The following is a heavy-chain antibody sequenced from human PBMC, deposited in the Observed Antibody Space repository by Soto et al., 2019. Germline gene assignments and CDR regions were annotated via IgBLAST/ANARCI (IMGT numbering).Heavy chain of an antibody. J-gene: IGHJ4*02. D-gene: IGHD6-13*01. CDR2: INPSGGST. V-gene: IGHV1-46*01. Sequence: QVQLVQSGAEVKKPGASVKVSCKASGYTFTSYYMHWVRQAPGQGLEWMGIINPSGGSTSYAQKFQGRVTMTREPSKSKGYMELSSLRSEDTAVYYCARVGSSSWYDFDYWGQGTLVTVSS. CDR3: ARVGSSSWYDFDY. CDR1: GYTFTSYY.